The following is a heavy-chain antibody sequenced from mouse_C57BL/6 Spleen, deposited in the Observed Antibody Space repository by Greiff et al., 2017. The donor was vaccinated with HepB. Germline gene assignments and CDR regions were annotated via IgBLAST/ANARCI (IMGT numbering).Heavy chain of an antibody. J-gene: IGHJ3*01. Sequence: QVQLQQPGAELVRPGSSVKLSCKASGYTFTSYWMHWVKQRPIQGLEWIGNIDPSDSETHYNQKFKDKATLTVDISSSTAYMQLSSLTSEDSAVYYCARQDSSGRQFAYWGQGTLVTVSA. CDR3: ARQDSSGRQFAY. V-gene: IGHV1-52*01. CDR1: GYTFTSYW. CDR2: IDPSDSET. D-gene: IGHD3-2*02.